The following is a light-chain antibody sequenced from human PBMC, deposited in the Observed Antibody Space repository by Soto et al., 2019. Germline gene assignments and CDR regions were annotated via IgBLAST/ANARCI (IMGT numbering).Light chain of an antibody. Sequence: DIQMTQSPSSLSASVGDRVTITSQSCQSISSYLNWYQQKPGKAPKLLIYAASSLQSGAPSRFSSSGAGTYFILIISSLQPDDFATYYCQQSYSNPTFGQGTKLEIK. V-gene: IGKV1-39*01. CDR2: AAS. J-gene: IGKJ2*01. CDR1: QSISSY. CDR3: QQSYSNPT.